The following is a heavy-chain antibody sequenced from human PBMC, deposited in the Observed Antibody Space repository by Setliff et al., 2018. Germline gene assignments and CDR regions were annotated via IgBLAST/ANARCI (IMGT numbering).Heavy chain of an antibody. J-gene: IGHJ6*03. D-gene: IGHD6-6*01. CDR3: VREGVDRRSSTDYRYYMDV. CDR2: TIPMFGTT. Sequence: SVKVSCKASGATFSSYGISWVRQAPGQGLEWTGGTIPMFGTTEYAQKFQGRLTIITDESTNTAFMQLSSLRSDDTAVYYCVREGVDRRSSTDYRYYMDVWGKGTTVTVSS. V-gene: IGHV1-69*05. CDR1: GATFSSYG.